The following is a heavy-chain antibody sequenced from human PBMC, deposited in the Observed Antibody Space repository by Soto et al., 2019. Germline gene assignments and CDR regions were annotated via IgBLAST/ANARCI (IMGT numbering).Heavy chain of an antibody. Sequence: GGSLRLSCAASGFTFSSYAMSWVRQAPGKGLEWVSAISGSGGSTYYADSVKGRFTISRDNSKNTLYLQMNSLRAEDTAVYYGAKGIVVFVVVPPPIPSAFWGQGTLVPVSS. D-gene: IGHD2-2*01. CDR1: GFTFSSYA. J-gene: IGHJ1*01. CDR2: ISGSGGST. V-gene: IGHV3-23*01. CDR3: AKGIVVFVVVPPPIPSAF.